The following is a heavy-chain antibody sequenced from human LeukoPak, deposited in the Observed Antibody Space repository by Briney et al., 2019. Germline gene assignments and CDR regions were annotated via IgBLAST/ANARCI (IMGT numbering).Heavy chain of an antibody. J-gene: IGHJ4*02. Sequence: GGSLRLSCAASGFTLSSYRMLWVRQIPGKGLEWVARVNSDGSDTTYADSVKGRFTISRDSAKNTLALQMNSLRADDTAVYYCARHPSGSSSYYFDYWGQGTLVTVSS. V-gene: IGHV3-74*03. CDR2: VNSDGSDT. CDR1: GFTLSSYR. D-gene: IGHD1-26*01. CDR3: ARHPSGSSSYYFDY.